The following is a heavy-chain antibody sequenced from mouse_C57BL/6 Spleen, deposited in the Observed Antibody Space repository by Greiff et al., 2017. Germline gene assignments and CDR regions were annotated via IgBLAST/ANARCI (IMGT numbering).Heavy chain of an antibody. D-gene: IGHD2-2*01. CDR3: ARDEVTKAMDY. Sequence: EVKLVESGGGLVKPGGSLKLSCAASGFTFSSYAMSWVRQTPEKRLEWVATISAGGSYTYYPDNVKGRFTISRDNAKNNLYLQMSHLKSEDTAMYYCARDEVTKAMDYWGQGTSVTVSS. CDR2: ISAGGSYT. CDR1: GFTFSSYA. V-gene: IGHV5-4*01. J-gene: IGHJ4*01.